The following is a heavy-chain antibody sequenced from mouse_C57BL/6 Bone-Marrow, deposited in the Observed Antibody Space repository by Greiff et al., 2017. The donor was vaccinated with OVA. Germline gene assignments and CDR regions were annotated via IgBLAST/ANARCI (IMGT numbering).Heavy chain of an antibody. V-gene: IGHV1-69*01. CDR2: IDPSDSYT. CDR1: GYTFTSYW. J-gene: IGHJ2*01. CDR3: ARREWLLLFDY. Sequence: QVQLKQPGAELVMPGASVKLSCKASGYTFTSYWMHWVKQRPGQGLEWIGEIDPSDSYTNYNQKFKGKSTLTVDKSSSTAYMQLSSLTSEDSAVYYCARREWLLLFDYWGQGTTLTVSS. D-gene: IGHD2-3*01.